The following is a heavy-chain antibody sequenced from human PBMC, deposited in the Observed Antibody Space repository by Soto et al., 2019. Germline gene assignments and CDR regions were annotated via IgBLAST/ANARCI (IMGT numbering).Heavy chain of an antibody. V-gene: IGHV3-74*01. CDR2: INSDGSST. CDR3: ARVRSPDSSGYYLLNYHYGMDV. Sequence: RLSCAASGFTFSSYWMHWVRQAPGKGLVWVSRINSDGSSTSYADSVKGRFTISRDNAKNTLYLQMNSLRAEDTAVYYCARVRSPDSSGYYLLNYHYGMDVWGQGTTVTVSS. J-gene: IGHJ6*02. CDR1: GFTFSSYW. D-gene: IGHD3-22*01.